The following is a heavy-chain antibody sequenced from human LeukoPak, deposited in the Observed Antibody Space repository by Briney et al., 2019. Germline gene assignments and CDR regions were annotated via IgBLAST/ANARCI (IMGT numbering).Heavy chain of an antibody. J-gene: IGHJ4*02. V-gene: IGHV3-23*01. CDR3: AKDLRAVANSYDSDS. Sequence: GGSLRLSCAASGFTFSSYGMSWVRQAPGKGLEWVSAISGSGGSTYYADSVKGRFTISRDNSKNTLYLQMNSLGAEDTAVYYCAKDLRAVANSYDSDSWGQGTLVTVSS. CDR2: ISGSGGST. CDR1: GFTFSSYG. D-gene: IGHD6-19*01.